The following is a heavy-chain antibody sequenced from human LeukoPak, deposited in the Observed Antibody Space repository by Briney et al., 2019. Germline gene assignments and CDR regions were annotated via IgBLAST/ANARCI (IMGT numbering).Heavy chain of an antibody. CDR1: GGSISSGGYY. CDR2: INHSGST. V-gene: IGHV4-61*08. CDR3: ARQGSGGRAFDI. D-gene: IGHD3-16*01. Sequence: SETLSLTCTVSGGSISSGGYYWSWIRQPPGKGLEWIGEINHSGSTNYNPSLKSRVTISLDTSKNQFSLKLSSVTAADTAVYYCARQGSGGRAFDIWGQGTMVTVSS. J-gene: IGHJ3*02.